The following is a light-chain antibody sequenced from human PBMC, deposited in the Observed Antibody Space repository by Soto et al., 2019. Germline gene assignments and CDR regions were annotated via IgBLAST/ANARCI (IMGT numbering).Light chain of an antibody. J-gene: IGKJ1*01. CDR1: QSVSSW. V-gene: IGKV1-5*01. Sequence: DIQMTQSPSTLSASVGDRVTITCRASQSVSSWLAWYQQKPGEAPKLLIYDVSSLESGVSSRFSGSGSGTEFTLTISSLQPEDVATYYCQKYNSAPRTFGQGTKVDIK. CDR2: DVS. CDR3: QKYNSAPRT.